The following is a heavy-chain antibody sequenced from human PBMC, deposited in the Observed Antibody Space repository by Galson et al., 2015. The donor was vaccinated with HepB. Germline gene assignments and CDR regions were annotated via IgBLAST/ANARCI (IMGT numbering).Heavy chain of an antibody. CDR1: GYTFTSYD. D-gene: IGHD3-22*01. CDR3: HYYYDSSWGILVDY. Sequence: SVKVSCKASGYTFTSYDINWVRQATGQGLEWMGWMNPNSGNTGYAQKFQGRVTMTRNTSISTAYMELSSLRSEDTAVYYCHYYYDSSWGILVDYWGQGTLVTVSS. V-gene: IGHV1-8*01. CDR2: MNPNSGNT. J-gene: IGHJ4*02.